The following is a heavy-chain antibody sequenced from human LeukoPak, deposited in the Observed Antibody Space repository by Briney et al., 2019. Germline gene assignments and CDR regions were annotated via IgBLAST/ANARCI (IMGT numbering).Heavy chain of an antibody. CDR3: ARDAGGYDFWSGYSSSWFDP. J-gene: IGHJ5*02. CDR1: GFTFSRYW. Sequence: GGSLRLSCAASGFTFSRYWMYWVRQAPGKGLVWVSRINSDGSSTSYADSVKGRFTISRDNAKNTLYLQMNSLRAEGTAVYYCARDAGGYDFWSGYSSSWFDPWGQGTLVTVSS. CDR2: INSDGSST. D-gene: IGHD3-3*01. V-gene: IGHV3-74*01.